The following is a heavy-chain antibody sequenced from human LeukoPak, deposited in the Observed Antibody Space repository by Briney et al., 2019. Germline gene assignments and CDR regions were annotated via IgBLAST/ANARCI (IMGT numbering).Heavy chain of an antibody. V-gene: IGHV3-23*01. CDR2: ISGSGDTT. Sequence: GGSLRLSCAASGFTFSNYGMHWVRQAPGKGLEWASAISGSGDTTNSADSVKGRFTISRDNSKNMLYLHMNSLRAEDTAVYYCAKPSVGGATGFDSWGQGTLVTVSS. D-gene: IGHD1-26*01. CDR3: AKPSVGGATGFDS. CDR1: GFTFSNYG. J-gene: IGHJ4*02.